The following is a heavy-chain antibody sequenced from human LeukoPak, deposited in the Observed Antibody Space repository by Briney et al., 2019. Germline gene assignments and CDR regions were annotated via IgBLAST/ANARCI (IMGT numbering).Heavy chain of an antibody. V-gene: IGHV4-34*01. D-gene: IGHD3-10*01. CDR2: INHSGST. J-gene: IGHJ5*02. CDR1: GGSISSYY. CDR3: ARGRDGSGTNWFDP. Sequence: SETLSLTCTVSGGSISSYYWSWIRQPPGKGLEWIGEINHSGSTNYNPSLKSRVTISVDTSKNQFSLKLSSVTAADTAVYYCARGRDGSGTNWFDPWGQGTLVTVSS.